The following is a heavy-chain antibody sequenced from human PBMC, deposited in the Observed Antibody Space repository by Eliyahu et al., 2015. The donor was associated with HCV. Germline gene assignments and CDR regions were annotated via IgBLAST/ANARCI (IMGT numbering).Heavy chain of an antibody. CDR1: GGSFSGHX. CDR2: ISHGGSX. Sequence: QVQLQQWGAGLLKPSETLSLTXAVYGGSFSGHXXSWXXXXPGKGLEWIGEISHGGSXNYSPSLKSRVTLLIDTSKRQLSLKLTSVTAADTAVYYCARETPYGDPDRLIGRGEMTFYYYGMDVWGQGTTVTVSS. CDR3: ARETPYGDPDRLIGRGEMTFYYYGMDV. V-gene: IGHV4-34*01. J-gene: IGHJ6*02. D-gene: IGHD4-17*01.